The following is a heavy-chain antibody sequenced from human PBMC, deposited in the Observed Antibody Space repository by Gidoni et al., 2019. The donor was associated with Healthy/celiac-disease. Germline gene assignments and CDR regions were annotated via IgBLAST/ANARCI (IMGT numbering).Heavy chain of an antibody. D-gene: IGHD3-22*01. J-gene: IGHJ4*02. CDR2: INPNSGGT. V-gene: IGHV1-2*04. CDR1: GYTFTGYY. CDR3: ARGSHYYDSSGSAPIDY. Sequence: QVQLVQSGAEVKKPGASVKVSCTASGYTFTGYYMHWVRQAPGQGLEWMGWINPNSGGTNYAQKCQGWVTMTRDTSISTAYMELSRLRSDDTAVYYCARGSHYYDSSGSAPIDYWGQGTLVTVSS.